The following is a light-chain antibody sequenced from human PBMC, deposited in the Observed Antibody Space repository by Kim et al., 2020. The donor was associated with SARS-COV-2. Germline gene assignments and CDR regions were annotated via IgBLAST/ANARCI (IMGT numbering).Light chain of an antibody. CDR1: SSDVGGYNY. Sequence: QSALTQPRSVSGSPGQSVTISCTGTSSDVGGYNYVSWYQQHPGKAPRLMVYDVSERPSGVPDRFSGSKSGNTASLTISGPQSEDEADYYCSSYAGSYTWVFGGGTQLTVL. J-gene: IGLJ3*02. CDR2: DVS. V-gene: IGLV2-11*01. CDR3: SSYAGSYTWV.